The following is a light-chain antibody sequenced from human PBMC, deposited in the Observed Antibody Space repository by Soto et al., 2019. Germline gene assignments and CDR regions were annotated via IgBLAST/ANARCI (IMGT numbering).Light chain of an antibody. CDR3: QLSYSLVRT. J-gene: IGKJ4*01. V-gene: IGKV1-39*01. CDR2: AAS. CDR1: QGISTF. Sequence: DIQMTQSPSSPSTSVGDRVTITCRASQGISTFLNWYQQKPGKAPRLLIYAASRLQSGVPARFSGSGVETDFTLTITSLQPEDFGIYCCQLSYSLVRTFCGGAKVDVK.